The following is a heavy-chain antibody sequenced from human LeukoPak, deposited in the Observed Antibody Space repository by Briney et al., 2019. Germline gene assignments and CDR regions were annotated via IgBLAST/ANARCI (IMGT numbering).Heavy chain of an antibody. V-gene: IGHV1-2*02. Sequence: ASVKVSCKASGYTFTGYYMHWVRQAPGQGLEWMGWINPNSGGTNYAQKFQGRVTMTRDTSISTAYMELSRLRSDDTAVYYCARDRVTSSSWHYYYYYGMDVWGQGTLVTVSS. CDR1: GYTFTGYY. D-gene: IGHD6-13*01. CDR3: ARDRVTSSSWHYYYYYGMDV. J-gene: IGHJ6*02. CDR2: INPNSGGT.